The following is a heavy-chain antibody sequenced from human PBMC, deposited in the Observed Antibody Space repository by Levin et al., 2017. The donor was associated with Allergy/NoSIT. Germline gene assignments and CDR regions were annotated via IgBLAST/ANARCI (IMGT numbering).Heavy chain of an antibody. CDR1: GFTFDDYA. J-gene: IGHJ4*02. Sequence: PGGSLRLSCAASGFTFDDYAMHWVRQAPGKGLEWVSGINWNSAYIYYADSVKGRFTISRDNAKNSVYLQMNSLRAEDTAMYYCAKDTASGSYYYFFDYWGQGTLVTVSS. CDR3: AKDTASGSYYYFFDY. V-gene: IGHV3-9*01. D-gene: IGHD1-26*01. CDR2: INWNSAYI.